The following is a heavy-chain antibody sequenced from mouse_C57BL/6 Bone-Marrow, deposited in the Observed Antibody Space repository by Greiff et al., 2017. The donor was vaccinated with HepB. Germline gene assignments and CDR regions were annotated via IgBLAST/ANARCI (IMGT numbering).Heavy chain of an antibody. Sequence: EVKLMESGPELVKPGASVKMSCKASGYTFTDYNMHWVKQSHGKSLEWIGYINPNNGGTSYNQKFKGKATLTVNKSSSTAYMELRSLTSEDSAVYYCLYSNYYAMDYWGQGTSVTVSS. V-gene: IGHV1-22*01. CDR1: GYTFTDYN. CDR2: INPNNGGT. J-gene: IGHJ4*01. CDR3: LYSNYYAMDY. D-gene: IGHD2-5*01.